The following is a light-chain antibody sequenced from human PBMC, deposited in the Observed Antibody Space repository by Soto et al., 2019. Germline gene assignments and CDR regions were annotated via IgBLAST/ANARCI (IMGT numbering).Light chain of an antibody. Sequence: EVVMTQSPATLSVSPGERATLSCRASQSVSSNLAWYRQKPGQAPRLLIYGASTRAAGIPARFSGSGSGTEFTLTIGSLQSEDFAIYYCQQYHNWPPYTFGQGTKLEI. CDR2: GAS. J-gene: IGKJ2*01. CDR3: QQYHNWPPYT. CDR1: QSVSSN. V-gene: IGKV3-15*01.